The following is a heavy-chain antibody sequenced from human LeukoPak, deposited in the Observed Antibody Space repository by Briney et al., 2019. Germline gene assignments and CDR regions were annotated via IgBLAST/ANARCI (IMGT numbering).Heavy chain of an antibody. CDR1: GYTFTSYY. Sequence: ASVKVSCKASGYTFTSYYMHWVRQAPGQGLEWMGIINPSGGSTSSAQKFQGRVSMTRDTSTSTVYMELSSLRSEDTAVYYCAREDYGDFLFDYWGQGTLVTVSS. J-gene: IGHJ4*02. CDR3: AREDYGDFLFDY. CDR2: INPSGGST. V-gene: IGHV1-46*01. D-gene: IGHD4-17*01.